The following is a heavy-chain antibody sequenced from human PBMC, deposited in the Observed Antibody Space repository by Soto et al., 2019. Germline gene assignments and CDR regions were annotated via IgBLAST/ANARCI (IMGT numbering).Heavy chain of an antibody. CDR2: ISGSGGSA. J-gene: IGHJ3*01. D-gene: IGHD6-19*01. Sequence: AVGSLRLSCAASAFTFSNYAMNWVRQAPGKGLEWVSVISGSGGSASYADSVQGRFTISRDNSKNTLYLQMNSLRAEDTAIYYCVREDSAWDSRGSFDFWGRGTMVTVSS. CDR3: VREDSAWDSRGSFDF. V-gene: IGHV3-23*01. CDR1: AFTFSNYA.